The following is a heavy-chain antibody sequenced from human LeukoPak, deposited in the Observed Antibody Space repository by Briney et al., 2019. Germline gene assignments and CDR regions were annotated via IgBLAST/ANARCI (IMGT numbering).Heavy chain of an antibody. D-gene: IGHD2-2*01. CDR3: ASGIPAAMNFDY. J-gene: IGHJ4*02. CDR1: GGSFNSGSYY. Sequence: PSETLSLTCTVSGGSFNSGSYYWGWIRQPPGKGLEWIGNVHYGGSTHYSPSLRSRVTISVDTSKSQLSLKLNSATASDTAVYYCASGIPAAMNFDYWGQGILVTVSS. CDR2: VHYGGST. V-gene: IGHV4-39*01.